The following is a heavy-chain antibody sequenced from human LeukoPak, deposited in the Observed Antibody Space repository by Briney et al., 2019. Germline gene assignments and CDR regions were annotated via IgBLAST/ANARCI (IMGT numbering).Heavy chain of an antibody. J-gene: IGHJ4*02. CDR2: INPNSGGT. Sequence: GASVKVSCKASGYTFTGYYMHWVRQAPGQGLEWMGWINPNSGGTNYAQKFQGRVTMTRDTSISTAYMELSRLRSDDTAVYYCARVCPRGWLGRQPNYFDYWGQGTLVTVSS. D-gene: IGHD6-19*01. CDR1: GYTFTGYY. V-gene: IGHV1-2*02. CDR3: ARVCPRGWLGRQPNYFDY.